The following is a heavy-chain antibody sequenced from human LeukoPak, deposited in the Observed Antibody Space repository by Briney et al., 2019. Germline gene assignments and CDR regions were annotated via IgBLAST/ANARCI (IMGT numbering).Heavy chain of an antibody. V-gene: IGHV3-21*06. J-gene: IGHJ4*02. CDR3: ARGRSGWYEDF. Sequence: KPGGSLRLSCAASGFAFNYAWVSWVRQAPGKGLEWVSYISSTNYYTYYADSVKGRFTISRDNAKNSLYLQMNSLRAEDTAVYYCARGRSGWYEDFWGQGTLVTVSS. CDR2: ISSTNYYT. D-gene: IGHD6-19*01. CDR1: GFAFNYAW.